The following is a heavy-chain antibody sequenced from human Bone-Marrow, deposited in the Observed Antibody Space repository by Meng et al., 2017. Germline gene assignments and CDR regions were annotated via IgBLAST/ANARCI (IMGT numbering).Heavy chain of an antibody. J-gene: IGHJ4*02. D-gene: IGHD3-10*01. CDR2: IYHNVDT. CDR1: DDSISSYY. CDR3: ERGRRVIHPYYFDN. V-gene: IGHV4-59*01. Sequence: SETLSLTCTVSDDSISSYYWNWIRQPPGKGLEWIGFIYHNVDTNYNPSLKSRVTISVDTSKNQLSLKLVSVTAADTAVYYCERGRRVIHPYYFDNWGQGTLVTVSS.